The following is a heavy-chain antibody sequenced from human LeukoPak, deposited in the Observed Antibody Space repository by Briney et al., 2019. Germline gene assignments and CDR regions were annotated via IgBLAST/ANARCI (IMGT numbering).Heavy chain of an antibody. D-gene: IGHD3-10*01. CDR2: IIPIFGTA. V-gene: IGHV1-69*13. Sequence: SVNVSCKASGGTFSSYAISWVRQAPGQGLEWMGGIIPIFGTANYAQKFQGRVTITADESTSTAYMELSSLRSEDTAVYYCARYYGSGSSNWFDPWGQGTLVTVSS. CDR3: ARYYGSGSSNWFDP. J-gene: IGHJ5*02. CDR1: GGTFSSYA.